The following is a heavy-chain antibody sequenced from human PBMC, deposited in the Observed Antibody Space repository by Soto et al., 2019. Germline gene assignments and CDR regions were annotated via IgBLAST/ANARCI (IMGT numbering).Heavy chain of an antibody. CDR1: GFTFSSYG. D-gene: IGHD6-19*01. CDR3: ATPGYSSGWYFDY. J-gene: IGHJ4*02. Sequence: GGSLRLSCAASGFTFSSYGMHWVRQAPGKGLEWVAVISYDGSNKYYADSVKGRFTISRDNPKNTLYLQMNSLRAEDTAVYYCATPGYSSGWYFDYWGQGALVTVSS. V-gene: IGHV3-30*03. CDR2: ISYDGSNK.